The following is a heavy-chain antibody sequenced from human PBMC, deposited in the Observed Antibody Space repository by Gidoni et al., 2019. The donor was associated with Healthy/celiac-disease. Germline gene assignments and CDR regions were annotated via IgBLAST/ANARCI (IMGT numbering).Heavy chain of an antibody. J-gene: IGHJ6*02. V-gene: IGHV4-30-2*01. CDR3: ARVLRWDYPGNGMDV. CDR2: IYHSGST. D-gene: IGHD4-17*01. CDR1: GGSISSGGYS. Sequence: QLQLQESGSGLVKPSQTLSLTCAVSGGSISSGGYSWSWIRQPPGKGLEWIGYIYHSGSTYYNPSLKSRVTISVDRSKNQFSLKLSSVTAADTAVYYCARVLRWDYPGNGMDVWGQGTTVTVSS.